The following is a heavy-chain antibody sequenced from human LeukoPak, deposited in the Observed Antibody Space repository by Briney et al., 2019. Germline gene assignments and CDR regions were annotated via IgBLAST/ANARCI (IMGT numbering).Heavy chain of an antibody. CDR1: GFTFSSYW. CDR3: VRVDTSGYYYELSFDY. CDR2: TKKDGSEK. Sequence: PGGSLRLSCAASGFTFSSYWMSCVRQPPGKGLAWVANTKKDGSEKEYVDSVKGRFTISRDNAKNSLYLQMNSLRVEDTAVYYCVRVDTSGYYYELSFDYWGQGTLVTVSS. V-gene: IGHV3-7*01. D-gene: IGHD3-22*01. J-gene: IGHJ4*02.